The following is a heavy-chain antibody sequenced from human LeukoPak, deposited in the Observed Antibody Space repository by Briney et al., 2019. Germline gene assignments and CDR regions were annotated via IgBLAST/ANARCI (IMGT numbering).Heavy chain of an antibody. D-gene: IGHD3-10*01. J-gene: IGHJ3*02. Sequence: GGSLRLSCAASGFIFSSYWMSWVRQAPGKGLEWVANIKQDGSEKDYVDSVRGRFTISRDNAQSSLYLQMNRLRAEDTAVYYCARDNRDVTDAFDIWGQGTLVTVSS. CDR1: GFIFSSYW. V-gene: IGHV3-7*04. CDR3: ARDNRDVTDAFDI. CDR2: IKQDGSEK.